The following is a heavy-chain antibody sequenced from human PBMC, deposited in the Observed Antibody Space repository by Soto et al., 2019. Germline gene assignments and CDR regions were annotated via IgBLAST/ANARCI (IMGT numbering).Heavy chain of an antibody. CDR3: VSLGAGELGGSKYGCGY. CDR1: GFNCNTYG. Sequence: AQRLSWAASGFNCNTYGMHWVRQAPGQGLEWVAVIWSDGSNEQYADSVKGRFTISRDNSKITLYLKVNSLRVEYTALYYCVSLGAGELGGSKYGCGYWGRRSGVTV. J-gene: IGHJ4*02. D-gene: IGHD3-10*01. V-gene: IGHV3-33*03. CDR2: IWSDGSNE.